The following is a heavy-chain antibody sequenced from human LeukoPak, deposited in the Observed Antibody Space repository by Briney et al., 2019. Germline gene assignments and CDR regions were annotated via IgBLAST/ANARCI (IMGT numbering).Heavy chain of an antibody. V-gene: IGHV4-39*01. CDR3: ARQTGSGLFILP. Sequence: PSETLSLTCTVAGVSISSSNSYWGWIRQPPGKGLEWIGSIYYSGNTYYNASLKSQVSISIDTSKNQFSLKLTSVTAADTAVYYCARQTGSGLFILPGGQGTLVTVSS. J-gene: IGHJ4*02. D-gene: IGHD3/OR15-3a*01. CDR2: IYYSGNT. CDR1: GVSISSSNSY.